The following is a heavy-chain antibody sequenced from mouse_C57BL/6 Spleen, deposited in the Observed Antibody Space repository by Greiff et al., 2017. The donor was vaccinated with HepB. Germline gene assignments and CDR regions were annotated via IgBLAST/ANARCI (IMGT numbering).Heavy chain of an antibody. Sequence: VQLQQSGSELRSPGSSVKLSCKDFDSEVFPIAYMSWVRQKPGHGFEWIGGILPSIGRTIYGEKFEYNATLDADTLSNTAYLELNSLTSEDSAIYHCARNYYGSSYSYFDVWGTGTTVTVSS. D-gene: IGHD1-1*01. V-gene: IGHV15-2*01. J-gene: IGHJ1*03. CDR3: ARNYYGSSYSYFDV. CDR1: DSEVFPIAY. CDR2: ILPSIGRT.